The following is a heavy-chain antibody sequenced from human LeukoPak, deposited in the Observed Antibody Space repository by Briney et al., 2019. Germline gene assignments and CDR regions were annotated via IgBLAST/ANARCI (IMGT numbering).Heavy chain of an antibody. CDR2: IGGSGSTT. D-gene: IGHD4/OR15-4a*01. CDR3: ARDMAYDAFDY. CDR1: GLTFGNYG. V-gene: IGHV3-23*01. J-gene: IGHJ4*02. Sequence: PGGSLRLSCVASGLTFGNYGMNWVRQAPGKGLEWVSSIGGSGSTTYYADSVKGRFTISRDNSKNTLYLQMNSLRAEDTAVYYCARDMAYDAFDYWGPGTLVTVSS.